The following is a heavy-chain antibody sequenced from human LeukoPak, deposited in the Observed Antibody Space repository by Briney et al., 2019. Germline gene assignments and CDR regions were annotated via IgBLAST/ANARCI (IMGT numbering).Heavy chain of an antibody. CDR2: IIPIFGTA. J-gene: IGHJ6*02. V-gene: IGHV1-69*01. Sequence: ASVRVSCKSSGGTFSSYAISWVRQAPGQGLEWMGGIIPIFGTANYAQKFQGRVKITADESTSTAYMELSSLRSEDTAVYYCARKSLAARQGYYYGMDVWGQGTTVTVSS. D-gene: IGHD6-6*01. CDR1: GGTFSSYA. CDR3: ARKSLAARQGYYYGMDV.